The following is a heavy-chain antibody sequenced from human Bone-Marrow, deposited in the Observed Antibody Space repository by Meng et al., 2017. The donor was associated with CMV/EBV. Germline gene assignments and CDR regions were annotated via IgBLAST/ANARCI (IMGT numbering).Heavy chain of an antibody. D-gene: IGHD2-15*01. CDR3: ARGGYCSADSCGFFGY. CDR1: GGSISSSSYY. V-gene: IGHV4-39*07. CDR2: IYYSGST. Sequence: SETLSLTCTVSGGSISSSSYYWGWIRQPPGKGLEWIGSIYYSGSTYYNPSLKSRVTISVDTSKNQFSLKLSSVTAADTAMYYCARGGYCSADSCGFFGYWGQGSLVTVSS. J-gene: IGHJ4*02.